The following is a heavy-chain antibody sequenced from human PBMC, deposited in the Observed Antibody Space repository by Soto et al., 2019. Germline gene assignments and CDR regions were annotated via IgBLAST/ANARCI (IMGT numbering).Heavy chain of an antibody. D-gene: IGHD3-3*01. V-gene: IGHV5-51*01. J-gene: IGHJ4*01. CDR3: ARHNPASTVFGIVISLRY. Sequence: PGESLKISCKGSGYSFTKYWIGWVRQMPGKGLEWMAIIYPDESDTRYSPSFQGQVTISADKSISTAYLQWSSLKASDTAMYYCARHNPASTVFGIVISLRYWGHGTLVTVSS. CDR2: IYPDESDT. CDR1: GYSFTKYW.